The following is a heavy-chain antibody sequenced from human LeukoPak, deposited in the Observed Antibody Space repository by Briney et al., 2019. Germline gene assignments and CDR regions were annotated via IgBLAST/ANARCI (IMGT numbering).Heavy chain of an antibody. Sequence: GGSLRLSCAASGLTFRNYGMHWVRQAPGKGLEWVAVISYDGSDQYYADAVKGRFTISRDNSKNTLYLQMNSLKTEDTAVYYCAKDEYYYGSGSPMNWSDPWGQGTLVTVSP. CDR3: AKDEYYYGSGSPMNWSDP. CDR2: ISYDGSDQ. D-gene: IGHD3-10*01. CDR1: GLTFRNYG. V-gene: IGHV3-30*18. J-gene: IGHJ5*02.